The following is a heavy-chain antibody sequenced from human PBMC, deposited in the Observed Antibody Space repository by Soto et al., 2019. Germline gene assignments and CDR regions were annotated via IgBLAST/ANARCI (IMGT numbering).Heavy chain of an antibody. CDR3: ARGYTDYDDSSYYFDS. Sequence: QVQLVQSGAEVKKPGSSVKVSCKASGGTFSTSLISWVRQAPGQGLEWMGGIIPIFGTPNYAQKLQVRVTITADESTSTVYMELNSLRSEDTAMDYCARGYTDYDDSSYYFDSWGQGTQVTVSS. D-gene: IGHD3-22*01. CDR2: IIPIFGTP. V-gene: IGHV1-69*01. J-gene: IGHJ4*02. CDR1: GGTFSTSL.